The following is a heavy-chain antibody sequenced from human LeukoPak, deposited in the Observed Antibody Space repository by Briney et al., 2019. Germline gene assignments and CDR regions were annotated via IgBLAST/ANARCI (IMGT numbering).Heavy chain of an antibody. V-gene: IGHV4-61*02. CDR2: IYTSGST. CDR1: GGSISSGSYY. CDR3: ARGYSYGYSY. Sequence: PSETLSLTRTVFGGSISSGSYYWSWIRQPAGKGLEWIGRIYTSGSTNYNPSLKSRVTISVDTSKNQFSLKLSSVTAADTAVYYCARGYSYGYSYWGQGTLVTVSS. D-gene: IGHD5-18*01. J-gene: IGHJ4*02.